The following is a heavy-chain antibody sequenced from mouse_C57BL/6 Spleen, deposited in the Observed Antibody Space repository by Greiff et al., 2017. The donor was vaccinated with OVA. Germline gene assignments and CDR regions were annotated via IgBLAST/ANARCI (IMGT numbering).Heavy chain of an antibody. CDR1: GYTFTSYG. CDR2: IYPRSGNT. V-gene: IGHV1-81*01. D-gene: IGHD1-1*01. Sequence: QVQLQQSGAELARPGASVKLSCKASGYTFTSYGISWVKQRTGQGLEWIGEIYPRSGNTYYNEKFKGKATLTADTSSSTAYMELRSLTSEDSAVYFCARSSTDSYYGSSYEGGYAMDYWGQGTSVTVSS. J-gene: IGHJ4*01. CDR3: ARSSTDSYYGSSYEGGYAMDY.